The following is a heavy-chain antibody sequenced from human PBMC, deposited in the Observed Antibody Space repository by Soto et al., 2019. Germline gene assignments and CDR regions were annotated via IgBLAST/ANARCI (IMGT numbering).Heavy chain of an antibody. CDR1: GGSISSSSYY. J-gene: IGHJ4*02. CDR2: IYYSGST. CDR3: ARYGSGVAIGY. V-gene: IGHV4-39*01. Sequence: SETLSLTCTVSGGSISSSSYYWGWIRQPPGKGLEWIGSIYYSGSTYYNPSLKSRVTISVDTSKNQFSLKLSSVTAADTAVYYCARYGSGVAIGYWGQGTLVTVSS. D-gene: IGHD3-10*01.